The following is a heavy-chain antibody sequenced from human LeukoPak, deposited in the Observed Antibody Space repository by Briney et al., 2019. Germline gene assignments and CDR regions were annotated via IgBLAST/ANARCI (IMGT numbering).Heavy chain of an antibody. Sequence: GGSLRLSCAASGFTFSSYWMSWVRQAPGKGLEWVANIKQDGSEKYYVDSVKGRFTISSDNAKNSLYLQMNSLRAEDTAVYYCARDVGLTYYDILTGQDIYYYYYMDVWGKGTTVTVSS. J-gene: IGHJ6*03. D-gene: IGHD3-9*01. CDR2: IKQDGSEK. CDR1: GFTFSSYW. CDR3: ARDVGLTYYDILTGQDIYYYYYMDV. V-gene: IGHV3-7*01.